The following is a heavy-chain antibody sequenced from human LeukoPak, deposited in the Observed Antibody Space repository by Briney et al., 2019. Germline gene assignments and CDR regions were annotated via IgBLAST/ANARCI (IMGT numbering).Heavy chain of an antibody. J-gene: IGHJ6*02. CDR1: GFTFWHSG. CDR3: AKDFGTTSVTSAGGMGV. V-gene: IGHV3-33*06. Sequence: PGTSLRLSCAASGFTFWHSGIHWVRQAPGKGLEWVAIIWYDGSEKYYADSVRGRFTISRDNSKNTAYLQMDSLRVEDTAVYYCAKDFGTTSVTSAGGMGVWGHGTTVIVSS. D-gene: IGHD4-17*01. CDR2: IWYDGSEK.